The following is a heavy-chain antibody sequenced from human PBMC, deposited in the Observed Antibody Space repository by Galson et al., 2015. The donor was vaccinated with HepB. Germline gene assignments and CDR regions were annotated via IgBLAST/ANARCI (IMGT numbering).Heavy chain of an antibody. CDR3: ARDRGDYYGSGTTYYFDY. CDR1: GYTFTSYG. CDR2: ISAYNGNT. J-gene: IGHJ4*02. Sequence: SVKVSCKASGYTFTSYGISWVRQAPGQGLEWMGWISAYNGNTNYAQKLQGRVTMTTDTSTSTAYMELRGLRSDDTAVYYCARDRGDYYGSGTTYYFDYWGQGTLVTVSS. V-gene: IGHV1-18*04. D-gene: IGHD3-10*01.